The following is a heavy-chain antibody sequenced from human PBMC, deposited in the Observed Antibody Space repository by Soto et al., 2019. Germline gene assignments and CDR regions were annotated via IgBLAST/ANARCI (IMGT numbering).Heavy chain of an antibody. V-gene: IGHV4-31*03. Sequence: SETLSLTYTVSGGSTSSGGFYWSCIRQHPGKGLEWIVYIYYSGISYYNPYLKSRVSISLDTSRNQFSMTLNSVTAADTAVYYCARNGYTYGMDVWVQGATVTASS. CDR1: GGSTSSGGFY. J-gene: IGHJ6*02. D-gene: IGHD5-18*01. CDR3: ARNGYTYGMDV. CDR2: IYYSGIS.